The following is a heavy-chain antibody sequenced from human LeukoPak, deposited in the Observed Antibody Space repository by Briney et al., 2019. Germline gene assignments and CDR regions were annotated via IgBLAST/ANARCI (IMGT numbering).Heavy chain of an antibody. D-gene: IGHD6-6*01. CDR1: GFTFGDSA. CDR3: AKDARFSDDH. CDR2: ISTSGDRT. J-gene: IGHJ4*02. V-gene: IGHV3-23*01. Sequence: GGSLRLSCAASGFTFGDSAIHWVRQAPGKGLDWVSGISTSGDRTYYADSVKGRFTISRDNSKNTLYLQMNSLRAEDTAVYYCAKDARFSDDHWGQGTLVTVSS.